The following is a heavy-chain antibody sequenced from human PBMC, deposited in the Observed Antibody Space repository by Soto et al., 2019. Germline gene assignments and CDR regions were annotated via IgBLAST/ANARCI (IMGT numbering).Heavy chain of an antibody. D-gene: IGHD5-12*01. CDR2: INHSGST. CDR1: GGSFSGYY. Sequence: PSETLSLTCAVYGGSFSGYYWSWIRQPPGKGLEWIGEINHSGSTNYNPSLKSRVTISVDTSKNQFSLKLSSVTAADTAVYYCARHEFPDIVATIAPGGGFDYWGQGTLVTVSS. CDR3: ARHEFPDIVATIAPGGGFDY. J-gene: IGHJ4*02. V-gene: IGHV4-34*01.